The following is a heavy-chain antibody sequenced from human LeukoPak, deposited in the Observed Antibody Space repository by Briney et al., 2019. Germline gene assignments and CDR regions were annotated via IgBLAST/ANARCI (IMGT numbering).Heavy chain of an antibody. D-gene: IGHD5-18*01. V-gene: IGHV4-34*01. CDR3: ARHQNSYGLAFDY. CDR1: GGSFSGYY. J-gene: IGHJ4*02. CDR2: INHSGST. Sequence: PSETLSLTCAVYGGSFSGYYWSWIRQPPGKGLEWIGEINHSGSTNYNPSLKSRVTISVDTSKNQFSLKLSSVTAADTAVYYCARHQNSYGLAFDYWGQGTLVTVSS.